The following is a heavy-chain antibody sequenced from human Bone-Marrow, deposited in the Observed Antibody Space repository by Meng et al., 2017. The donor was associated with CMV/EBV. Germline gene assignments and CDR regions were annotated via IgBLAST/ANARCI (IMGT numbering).Heavy chain of an antibody. CDR1: GFTFSSYA. CDR2: ISGSGGST. J-gene: IGHJ4*02. Sequence: GESLKISCAASGFTFSSYAMSWVRQAPGKGLEWVSAISGSGGSTYYADSVKGRFTISRDNSKNTLYLQMNSLRAEDTAVYYCADGGNGIDYWGQGTLVTAPQ. V-gene: IGHV3-23*01. D-gene: IGHD4-23*01. CDR3: ADGGNGIDY.